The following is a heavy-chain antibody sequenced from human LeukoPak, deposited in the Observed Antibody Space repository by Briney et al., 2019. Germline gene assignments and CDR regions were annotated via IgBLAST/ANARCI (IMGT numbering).Heavy chain of an antibody. Sequence: QSGGSLRLSCEASGLTFSNSWMHWVRQAPGKGLGWVSRINNEGTTISYADSVKGRFTISRDNAKNTLYLQMNSLRAEDTAVYYCARVSGLGMNEYYQHWGQGTLVTVAS. CDR3: ARVSGLGMNEYYQH. V-gene: IGHV3-74*01. CDR2: INNEGTTI. D-gene: IGHD3-10*01. J-gene: IGHJ1*01. CDR1: GLTFSNSW.